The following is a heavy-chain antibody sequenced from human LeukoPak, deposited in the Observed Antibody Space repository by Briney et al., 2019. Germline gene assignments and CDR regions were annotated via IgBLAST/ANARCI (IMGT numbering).Heavy chain of an antibody. CDR1: GYTFTSYD. CDR3: ARAPGPKEWSRKPDY. V-gene: IGHV1-8*01. Sequence: ASVKVSCKASGYTFTSYDINWVRQATGQGLERMGWMNPNSGNTGYAQKFQGRVTMTRNTSISTAYMELSSLRSEDTAVYYCARAPGPKEWSRKPDYWGQGTLVTVSS. CDR2: MNPNSGNT. D-gene: IGHD3-3*01. J-gene: IGHJ4*02.